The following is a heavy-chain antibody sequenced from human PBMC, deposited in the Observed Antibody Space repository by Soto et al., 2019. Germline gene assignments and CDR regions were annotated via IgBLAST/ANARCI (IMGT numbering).Heavy chain of an antibody. D-gene: IGHD3-22*01. CDR2: IWYDGNDK. CDR1: GFTFSGYG. Sequence: VQLVESGGGVVQPGRSLRLSCVVSGFTFSGYGMHWVRQAPGKGLEWVAVIWYDGNDKYYGDSVKGRFTISRDNSKNTLYLQMNSLRAEDTAVYYCARDDYDSSGYYYFDYWGQGTLVTVSS. CDR3: ARDDYDSSGYYYFDY. J-gene: IGHJ4*02. V-gene: IGHV3-33*01.